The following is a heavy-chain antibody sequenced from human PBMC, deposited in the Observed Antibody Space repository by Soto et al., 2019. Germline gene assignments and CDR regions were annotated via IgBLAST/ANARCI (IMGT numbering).Heavy chain of an antibody. CDR2: IYSGGST. D-gene: IGHD4-17*01. J-gene: IGHJ4*02. V-gene: IGHV3-53*01. Sequence: GGSLRLSCAAPGFTVSSNYMSWVRQAPGKGLEWVSVIYSGGSTYYADSVKSRFTISRDNSKNTLYLQMNSLRAEDTAVYYCARAPTTVATPYYFDYWGQGTLVTVSS. CDR3: ARAPTTVATPYYFDY. CDR1: GFTVSSNY.